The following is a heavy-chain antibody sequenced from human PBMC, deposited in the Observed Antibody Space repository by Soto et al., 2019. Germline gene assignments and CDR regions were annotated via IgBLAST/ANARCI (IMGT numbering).Heavy chain of an antibody. Sequence: LSLTCTVSGDSISTFYWGWMRQSPGKELEWIGYVYYTGSTNFNPSLKSRVTISVDRSKNQFSLKLTSANAADTAVYYCARGRTVRNYADDSSDYFYFFDYWGQGTQVTVSS. D-gene: IGHD3-22*01. CDR2: VYYTGST. CDR3: ARGRTVRNYADDSSDYFYFFDY. V-gene: IGHV4-59*01. CDR1: GDSISTFY. J-gene: IGHJ4*02.